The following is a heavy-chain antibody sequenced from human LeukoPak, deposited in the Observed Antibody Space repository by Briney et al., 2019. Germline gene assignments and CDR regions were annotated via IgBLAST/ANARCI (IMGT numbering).Heavy chain of an antibody. V-gene: IGHV4-34*01. D-gene: IGHD3-10*01. CDR2: INHSGST. J-gene: IGHJ4*02. Sequence: SETLSLTCAVYGGSFSGYYWSWIRQPPGKGLEWIGEINHSGSTNYNPSLKSRVTISVDTSKNQFSLKLSSVTAADTAVYYCARGTNYYGSGSFDYWGQGTLVTVSS. CDR1: GGSFSGYY. CDR3: ARGTNYYGSGSFDY.